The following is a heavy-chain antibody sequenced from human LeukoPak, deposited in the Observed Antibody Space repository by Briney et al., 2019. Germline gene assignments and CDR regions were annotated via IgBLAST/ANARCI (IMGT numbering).Heavy chain of an antibody. CDR2: ISSSSSYI. J-gene: IGHJ3*02. D-gene: IGHD4-17*01. Sequence: GGSLRLSCAASGFTFSSYSMNSVRQAPGKRLEWVSSISSSSSYIYYADSVKGRFTISRDNAKNSLYLQMNSLRAEDTAVYYCARVSGDFDAFDIWGQGTMVTVSS. CDR3: ARVSGDFDAFDI. CDR1: GFTFSSYS. V-gene: IGHV3-21*01.